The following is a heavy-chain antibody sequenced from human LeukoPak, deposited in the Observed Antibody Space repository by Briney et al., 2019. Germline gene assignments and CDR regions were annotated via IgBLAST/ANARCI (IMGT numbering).Heavy chain of an antibody. Sequence: GASVKVSCKASGYTFTSYYMHWVRQAPGQGLEWMGIINPRGGSTSYAQKFQGRVTMTRDMSTSTVYMELSSLRSEDTAVYYCARGAAVSSGWYFSNQNYYYYYMDVWGKGTTVTVSS. D-gene: IGHD6-19*01. CDR3: ARGAAVSSGWYFSNQNYYYYYMDV. J-gene: IGHJ6*03. CDR2: INPRGGST. V-gene: IGHV1-46*01. CDR1: GYTFTSYY.